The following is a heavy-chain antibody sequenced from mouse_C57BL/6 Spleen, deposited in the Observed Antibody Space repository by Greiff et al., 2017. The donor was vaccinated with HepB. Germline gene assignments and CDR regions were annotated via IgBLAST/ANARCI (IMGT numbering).Heavy chain of an antibody. CDR3: ARQGDGYYGEYFDV. CDR1: GFTFSSYT. Sequence: DVMLVESGGGLVKPGGSLKLSCAASGFTFSSYTMSWVRQTPEKRLEWVATISGGGGNTYYPDSVKGRFTISSDNAKNTLYLQMSSLRSEDTALYYCARQGDGYYGEYFDVWGTGTTVTVSS. D-gene: IGHD2-3*01. CDR2: ISGGGGNT. V-gene: IGHV5-9*01. J-gene: IGHJ1*03.